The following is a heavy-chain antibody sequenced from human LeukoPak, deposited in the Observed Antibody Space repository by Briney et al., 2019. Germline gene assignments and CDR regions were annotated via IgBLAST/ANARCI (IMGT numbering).Heavy chain of an antibody. J-gene: IGHJ3*02. CDR2: ISWNSGSI. V-gene: IGHV3-9*03. CDR3: AKSLGEEPHDAFDI. CDR1: GFTFDDYA. Sequence: GGSLRLSCAASGFTFDDYAMHWVRQAPGKGLEWVSGISWNSGSIGYADSVTGRFTISRDNAKNSLYLQRNSLRAEDMALYYCAKSLGEEPHDAFDIWGQGTTVTVSS. D-gene: IGHD3-10*01.